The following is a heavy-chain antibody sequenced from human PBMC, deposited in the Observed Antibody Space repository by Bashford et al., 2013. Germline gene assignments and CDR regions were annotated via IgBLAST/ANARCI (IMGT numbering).Heavy chain of an antibody. CDR3: AREVVPTTVTTYYYYGMDV. CDR2: INPNSGGT. D-gene: IGHD4-11*01. CDR1: GYTFTGYY. V-gene: IGHV1-2*02. Sequence: ASVKVSCKASGYTFTGYYMHWVRQAPGQGLEWMGWINPNSGGTNYAQKFQGRVTMTRDTSISTAYMELSRLRSDDTAVYYCAREVVPTTVTTYYYYGMDVWGQGTTVTVSS. J-gene: IGHJ6*02.